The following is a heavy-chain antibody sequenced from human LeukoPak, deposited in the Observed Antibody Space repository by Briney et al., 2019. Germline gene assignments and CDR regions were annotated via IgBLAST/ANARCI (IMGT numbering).Heavy chain of an antibody. CDR2: IYYSGST. CDR1: GGSISSSSYY. CDR3: ARPNTYYGDYGGWFDP. D-gene: IGHD4-17*01. J-gene: IGHJ5*02. V-gene: IGHV4-39*01. Sequence: SETLSLTCTVSGGSISSSSYYWGWIRQPPGKGLEWIGSIYYSGSTYYNPSLKSRVTISVDTSKNQFSPKLSSVTAADTAVYYCARPNTYYGDYGGWFDPWGQGTLVTVSS.